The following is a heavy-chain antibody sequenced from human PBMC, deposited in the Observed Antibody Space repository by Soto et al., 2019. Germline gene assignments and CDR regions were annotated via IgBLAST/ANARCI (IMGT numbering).Heavy chain of an antibody. Sequence: DVQLLESGGGLVQPGGSVRLSCAASGFTYSSYAMSWVRLAPGKGLEWVSAISGNGADKSYADSVRGRFTISRDNSKDTLFLQMNSLTADDTAVYYCEKEGRGSGWFVCSNWGQVTLVTVSS. CDR1: GFTYSSYA. J-gene: IGHJ1*01. V-gene: IGHV3-23*01. CDR2: ISGNGADK. D-gene: IGHD6-19*01. CDR3: EKEGRGSGWFVCSN.